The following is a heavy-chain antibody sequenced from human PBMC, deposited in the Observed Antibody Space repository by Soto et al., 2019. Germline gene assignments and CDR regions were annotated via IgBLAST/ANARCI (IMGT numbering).Heavy chain of an antibody. D-gene: IGHD6-13*01. CDR2: IYYSGST. CDR3: ARHERRGAAADAYNWFDP. CDR1: GGSISSYY. Sequence: SETLSLTCTVSGGSISSYYWSWIRQPPGKGLEWIGYIYYSGSTNYNPSLKSRVTISVDTSKNQFSLKLSSVTAADTAVYYCARHERRGAAADAYNWFDPWGQGTLVTVSS. V-gene: IGHV4-59*08. J-gene: IGHJ5*02.